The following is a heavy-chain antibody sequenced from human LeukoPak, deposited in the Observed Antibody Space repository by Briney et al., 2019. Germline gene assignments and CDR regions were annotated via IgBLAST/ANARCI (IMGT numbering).Heavy chain of an antibody. D-gene: IGHD4-23*01. CDR1: GFTFSSYA. V-gene: IGHV3-30-3*01. Sequence: GGSLRLSCAASGFTFSSYAMHWVRQAPGKGLERVAVISYDGSNKYYADSVKGRFTISRDNSKNTLYLQMNSLRAEDTAVYYCARDPSSTVVTPGGDYWGQGTLVTVSS. CDR2: ISYDGSNK. CDR3: ARDPSSTVVTPGGDY. J-gene: IGHJ4*02.